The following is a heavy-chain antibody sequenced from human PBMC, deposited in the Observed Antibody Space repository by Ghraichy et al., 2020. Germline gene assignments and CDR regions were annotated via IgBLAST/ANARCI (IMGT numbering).Heavy chain of an antibody. J-gene: IGHJ5*02. D-gene: IGHD3-10*01. Sequence: SETLSLTCAVSGGSMSNSNWWSWVRQPPGKGLEWFGEIYHSGSTKYNPSLKSRVTISLDKSKNQFSLELSSVTAADTAVYYCARDPLWFGEGWFDPWGQGTLVTVSS. CDR3: ARDPLWFGEGWFDP. CDR1: GGSMSNSNW. V-gene: IGHV4-4*02. CDR2: IYHSGST.